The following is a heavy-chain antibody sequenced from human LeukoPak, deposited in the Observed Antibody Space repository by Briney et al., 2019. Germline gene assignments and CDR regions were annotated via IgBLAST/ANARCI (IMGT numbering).Heavy chain of an antibody. Sequence: PGGSLRLSCAASGFTFSSYAMHWVRQAPGKGLEWVAVISYDGSNKYYADSVKGRFTISRDNSKNTLYLQMNSLRAEDTAVYYCARPPTVVHFEDAFETWAKGQWSPSLQ. CDR3: ARPPTVVHFEDAFET. CDR2: ISYDGSNK. V-gene: IGHV3-30-3*01. CDR1: GFTFSSYA. J-gene: IGHJ3*02. D-gene: IGHD4-23*01.